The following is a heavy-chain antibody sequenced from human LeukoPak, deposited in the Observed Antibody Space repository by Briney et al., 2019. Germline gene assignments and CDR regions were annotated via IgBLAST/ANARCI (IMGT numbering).Heavy chain of an antibody. J-gene: IGHJ4*02. CDR2: INSDGSST. D-gene: IGHD6-6*01. V-gene: IGHV3-74*01. CDR3: ARVPGTAARFGSFDC. Sequence: SGGSLRLSCAASGFTLSSYWMHWVRQAPGKGLVWVSRINSDGSSTIYADSVKGRFTISRDNAKNTLYLQMNNLRAEDTAVYYCARVPGTAARFGSFDCRGQGALVTVSS. CDR1: GFTLSSYW.